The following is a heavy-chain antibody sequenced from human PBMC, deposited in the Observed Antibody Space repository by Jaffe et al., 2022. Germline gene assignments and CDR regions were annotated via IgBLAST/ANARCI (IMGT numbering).Heavy chain of an antibody. D-gene: IGHD3-9*01. J-gene: IGHJ6*03. CDR1: GGSISSGSYY. CDR3: ARGRPNYDILTGKDYYYMDV. CDR2: IYTSGST. V-gene: IGHV4-61*02. Sequence: QVQLQESGPGLVKPSQTLSLTCTVSGGSISSGSYYWSWIRQPAGKGLEWIGRIYTSGSTNYNPSLKSRVTISVDTSKNQFSLKLSSVTAADTAVYYCARGRPNYDILTGKDYYYMDVWGKGTTVTVSS.